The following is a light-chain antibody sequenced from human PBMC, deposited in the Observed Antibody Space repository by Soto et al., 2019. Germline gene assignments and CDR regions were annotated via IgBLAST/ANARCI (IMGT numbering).Light chain of an antibody. CDR3: QSYDSSLGGNYV. V-gene: IGLV1-40*01. CDR1: SSNIGAGYD. CDR2: GST. Sequence: QSVLSQPPSVSGAPGQRVTVSCTGSSSNIGAGYDAHWFQQVQGTAPKLLIYGSTNRPSGVPDRFSGSKSGTSASLAITGLQAEDEADYSCQSYDSSLGGNYVFGTGTKVTVL. J-gene: IGLJ1*01.